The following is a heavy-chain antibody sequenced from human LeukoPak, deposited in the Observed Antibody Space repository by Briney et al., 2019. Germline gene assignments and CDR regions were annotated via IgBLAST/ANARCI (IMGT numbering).Heavy chain of an antibody. Sequence: SETLSLTCAVYGGSFSGYYWSWIRQPPGKGLEWIGEINHSGSTNYNPSLKSRVTKSVDTSKNQFSLKLSSVTAADTAVYYCARDGAVAATVVRWFDPWGQGTLVTVSS. V-gene: IGHV4-34*01. D-gene: IGHD2-15*01. J-gene: IGHJ5*02. CDR1: GGSFSGYY. CDR2: INHSGST. CDR3: ARDGAVAATVVRWFDP.